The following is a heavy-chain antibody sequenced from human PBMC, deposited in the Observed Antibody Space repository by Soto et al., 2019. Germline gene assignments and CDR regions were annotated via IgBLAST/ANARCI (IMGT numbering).Heavy chain of an antibody. J-gene: IGHJ5*02. V-gene: IGHV4-30-4*01. CDR3: ARIGTLLGIVTNNWFDP. D-gene: IGHD3-3*01. CDR1: GASFSSDDSY. CDR2: ISYSGT. Sequence: PSETLSLTCTVSGASFSSDDSYWSWIRQPPGKGLEWIAYISYSGTYYNPSLKSRVTTSLDGSKNQISLYLSSVTAADTAVYYCARIGTLLGIVTNNWFDPWGQGTRVTVSS.